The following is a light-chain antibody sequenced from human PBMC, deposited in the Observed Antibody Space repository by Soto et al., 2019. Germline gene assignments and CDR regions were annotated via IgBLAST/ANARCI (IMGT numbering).Light chain of an antibody. CDR1: SSDIGGHNY. J-gene: IGLJ2*01. Sequence: QSALTEPASVSGSPGQSITISCTGTSSDIGGHNYVSWYQHHPGKAPNLMIYEVTNRPSGVSNRFSGYKSGNTASLTISRLPAEDEADYYCTSYTTSTTVVFGGGTKLTVL. CDR3: TSYTTSTTVV. CDR2: EVT. V-gene: IGLV2-14*01.